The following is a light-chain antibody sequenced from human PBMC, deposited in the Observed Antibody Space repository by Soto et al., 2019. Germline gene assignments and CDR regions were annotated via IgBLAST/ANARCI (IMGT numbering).Light chain of an antibody. J-gene: IGKJ1*01. CDR1: QSVTSNY. V-gene: IGKV3-20*01. Sequence: ETVLTQSPGTLSLSPGERATLSCRASQSVTSNYLAWYQQKPGQAPRLLMYGASRRATGIPDRFSGSGSGTDFTLTISRLEPEDFAVYYCQQYGSSPEKFGQGTQV. CDR2: GAS. CDR3: QQYGSSPEK.